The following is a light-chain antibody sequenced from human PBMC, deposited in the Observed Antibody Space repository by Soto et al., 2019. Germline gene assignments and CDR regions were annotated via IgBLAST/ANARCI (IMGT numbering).Light chain of an antibody. V-gene: IGKV3-20*01. CDR2: GAS. Sequence: EIVLTQSPGTLSLSPGERATLSCRASQSVSSSYLAWYQQKPGQAPRLLIYGASSRATGIPDRFSGSGSATDFTLSISRLEPEDFEVYYCQQYGSSHYTFGQGTKLEIK. CDR3: QQYGSSHYT. J-gene: IGKJ2*01. CDR1: QSVSSSY.